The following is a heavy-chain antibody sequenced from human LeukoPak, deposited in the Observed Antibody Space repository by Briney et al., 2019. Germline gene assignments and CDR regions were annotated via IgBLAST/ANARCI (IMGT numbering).Heavy chain of an antibody. D-gene: IGHD5-18*01. CDR1: GYTFTSYD. CDR2: MNPNSGNT. Sequence: ASVKVSCKASGYTFTSYDINWVRQATGQGLEWMGWMNPNSGNTGYAQKFQGRVTMTRNTSISTAYMELSSLRSEDTAVYYCAFSAGPRGCSYGVFDYWGQGTLVTVSS. J-gene: IGHJ4*02. CDR3: AFSAGPRGCSYGVFDY. V-gene: IGHV1-8*01.